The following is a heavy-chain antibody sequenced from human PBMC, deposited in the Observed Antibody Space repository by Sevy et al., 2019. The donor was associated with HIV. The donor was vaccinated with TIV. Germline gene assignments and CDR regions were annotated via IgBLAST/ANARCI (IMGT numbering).Heavy chain of an antibody. D-gene: IGHD1-26*01. V-gene: IGHV3-11*04. CDR1: GLTFSDYY. J-gene: IGHJ6*03. Sequence: GGSLRLSCAASGLTFSDYYMSWIRQAPGKGLEWVSYISSSGSTIYYAYSVKGRFTISRDNAKNSLYLQMNSLRAEDMAVYYCARENSGSYYFYYYYYMDVWGKGTTVTVSS. CDR2: ISSSGSTI. CDR3: ARENSGSYYFYYYYYMDV.